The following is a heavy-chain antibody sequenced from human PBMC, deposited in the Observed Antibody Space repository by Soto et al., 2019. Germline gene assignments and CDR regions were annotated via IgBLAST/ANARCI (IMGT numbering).Heavy chain of an antibody. CDR2: VSNEGSVT. CDR1: GFTFSTYG. V-gene: IGHV3-30*18. Sequence: QVQLVESGGGVVQPGRSLRLSCAASGFTFSTYGMHWVRQAPGKGLEWVAVVSNEGSVTYYADSVKGRFTISRDNFKNTWSLQKNRLSAEDTAVYFCKNEGGLLGTSSSYRCEFWGQGIRVTVS. CDR3: KNEGGLLGTSSSYRCEF. D-gene: IGHD1-26*01. J-gene: IGHJ4*02.